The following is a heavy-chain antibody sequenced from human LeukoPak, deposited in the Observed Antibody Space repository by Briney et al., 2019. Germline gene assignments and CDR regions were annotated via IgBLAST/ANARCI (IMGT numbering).Heavy chain of an antibody. Sequence: GGSLRLSCAASEFSVGSNYMTWVRQAPGKGLEWVSLIYSGGSTYYADSVKGRFTISRDNSKNTLYLQMNSLRAEDTAIYYCARRQIAVAGAFDYWGQGTLVTVSS. CDR1: EFSVGSNY. CDR3: ARRQIAVAGAFDY. D-gene: IGHD6-19*01. J-gene: IGHJ4*02. V-gene: IGHV3-66*01. CDR2: IYSGGST.